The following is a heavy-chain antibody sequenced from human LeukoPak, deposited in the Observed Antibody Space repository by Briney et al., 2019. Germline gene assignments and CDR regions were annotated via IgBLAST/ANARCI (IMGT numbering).Heavy chain of an antibody. J-gene: IGHJ5*02. CDR3: ARGKKRYYDSSPFDP. V-gene: IGHV1-18*01. CDR1: GYTFTSYG. CDR2: ISAYNGNT. Sequence: ASVKVSCKASGYTFTSYGISWVRQAPGQGLEWMGWISAYNGNTNYAQKLQGRVTMTTDTSTSTAYMELRSLRSDDTVVFYCARGKKRYYDSSPFDPWGQGTLVTVSS. D-gene: IGHD3-22*01.